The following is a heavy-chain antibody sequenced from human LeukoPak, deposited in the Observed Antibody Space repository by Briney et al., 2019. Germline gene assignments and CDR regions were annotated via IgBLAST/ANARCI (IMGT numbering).Heavy chain of an antibody. CDR1: GYTFTSYG. CDR2: ISAYNGNT. D-gene: IGHD6-19*01. V-gene: IGHV1-18*01. J-gene: IGHJ6*02. Sequence: ASVTVSCKASGYTFTSYGISWVRQAPGQGLQWMGRISAYNGNTNYTQKLQGRVTMTTDISTSTAYMELRSLRSDDTAVYYCARDGGSGWSINYYYGMDVWGQGTTVTVSS. CDR3: ARDGGSGWSINYYYGMDV.